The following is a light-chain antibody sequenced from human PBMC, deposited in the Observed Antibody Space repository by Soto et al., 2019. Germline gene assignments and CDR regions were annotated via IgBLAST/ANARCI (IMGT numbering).Light chain of an antibody. CDR3: SSYAGGTNVV. J-gene: IGLJ3*02. CDR1: SSDVGGYNY. CDR2: EVT. V-gene: IGLV2-8*01. Sequence: QSALTQPPSASGSPGQSVTISCTGTSSDVGGYNYVSWYQQHPGKAPKLMIYEVTKRPSGVPDRFSGSKSGNTASLTVSGLQAEDEADYYCSSYAGGTNVVFGGGTQLTVL.